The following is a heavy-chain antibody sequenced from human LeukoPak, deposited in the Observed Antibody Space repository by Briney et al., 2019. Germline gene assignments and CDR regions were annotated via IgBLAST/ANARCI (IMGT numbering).Heavy chain of an antibody. V-gene: IGHV4-39*01. J-gene: IGHJ4*02. Sequence: SETLSLTCTVSGDSISSSSYYWGWIRQPPGRGLEWIGTIYYSGSTYYNPSLKSRVTISVDTSKNQFSLNLTSVAAADTAVYYCARQWVSDYYDNSGYYAIDYWGQGTLVTVSS. CDR3: ARQWVSDYYDNSGYYAIDY. D-gene: IGHD3-22*01. CDR2: IYYSGST. CDR1: GDSISSSSYY.